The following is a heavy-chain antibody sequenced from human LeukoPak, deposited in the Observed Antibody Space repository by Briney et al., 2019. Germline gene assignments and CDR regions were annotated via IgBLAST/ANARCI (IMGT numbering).Heavy chain of an antibody. D-gene: IGHD6-13*01. CDR1: GGSFSGYY. CDR3: AGAGYSSSWYNRVFDY. CDR2: INHSGST. Sequence: PSETLSLTCAVYGGSFSGYYWSWIRQPPGKGLEWIGEINHSGSTNYNPSLKSRVTISVDTSKNQFSLKLSSVTAADTAVYYCAGAGYSSSWYNRVFDYWGQGTLVTVSS. J-gene: IGHJ4*02. V-gene: IGHV4-34*01.